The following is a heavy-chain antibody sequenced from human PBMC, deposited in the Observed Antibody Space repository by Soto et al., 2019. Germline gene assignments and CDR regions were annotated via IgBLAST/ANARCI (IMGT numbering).Heavy chain of an antibody. CDR2: ISGSGGST. Sequence: GGSLRLSCAASGFTFSSYAMRWVRQAPGKGLEWVSAISGSGGSTYYADSVKGRFTISRDNSKNTLYLQMNSLRAEDTAVYYCAKVDSGSILARLASFDYSGQGTLVPLST. D-gene: IGHD1-26*01. CDR3: AKVDSGSILARLASFDY. CDR1: GFTFSSYA. V-gene: IGHV3-23*01. J-gene: IGHJ4*02.